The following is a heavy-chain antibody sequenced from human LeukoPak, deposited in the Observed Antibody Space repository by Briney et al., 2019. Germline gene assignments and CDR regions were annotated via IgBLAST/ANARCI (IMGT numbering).Heavy chain of an antibody. Sequence: SETLSLTCTVSGGSISNINYTWSWIRRPPGKGLEWIGYIYYSGSTYYNPALRSRVTISVDRSKNHISLELNSVTAADTAVYYCARWGYCSSTSCYGAWLDPWGQGTLVTVSS. V-gene: IGHV4-30-2*01. J-gene: IGHJ5*02. CDR3: ARWGYCSSTSCYGAWLDP. D-gene: IGHD2-2*01. CDR2: IYYSGST. CDR1: GGSISNINYT.